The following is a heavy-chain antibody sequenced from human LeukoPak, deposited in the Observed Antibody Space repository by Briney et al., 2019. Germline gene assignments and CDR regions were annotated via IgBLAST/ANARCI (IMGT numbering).Heavy chain of an antibody. CDR1: GFTFSSYG. D-gene: IGHD3-22*01. CDR2: ISYDGSNK. CDR3: ARFTFYYDTSDYPFDC. V-gene: IGHV3-30*03. J-gene: IGHJ4*02. Sequence: GGSLRLSCAASGFTFSSYGMHWVRQAPGKGLEWVAVISYDGSNKYYADSVKGRFTISRDNSKNTLYLQMNSLRAEDTAVYYCARFTFYYDTSDYPFDCWGQGTLVTVSS.